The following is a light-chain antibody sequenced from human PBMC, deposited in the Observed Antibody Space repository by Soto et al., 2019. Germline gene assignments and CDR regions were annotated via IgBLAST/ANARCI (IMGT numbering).Light chain of an antibody. V-gene: IGKV3-20*01. J-gene: IGKJ1*01. Sequence: EIVLAQSPGTLSLSPGERAALSCRASQSVTNSFLAWHQQKPGQAPRLLIYGASRRATGIPDRFTGSGSGTDFTLTIRRLEPEDFAVYYCQQYNNWPRTFGQGTKVDIK. CDR2: GAS. CDR3: QQYNNWPRT. CDR1: QSVTNSF.